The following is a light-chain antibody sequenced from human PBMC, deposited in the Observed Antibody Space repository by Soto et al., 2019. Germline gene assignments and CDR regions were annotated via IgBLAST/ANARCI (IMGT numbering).Light chain of an antibody. Sequence: QSALTQPPSASGSPGQSVTFSCTGTSRDVGYYNYVSWYQQHPGKAPKLMIYEVNKRPSGVPDRFSGSKSGSTASLTVSGLQAEDEADYYCSSYAGSNNLVFGGGTKLTVL. V-gene: IGLV2-8*01. J-gene: IGLJ3*02. CDR1: SRDVGYYNY. CDR3: SSYAGSNNLV. CDR2: EVN.